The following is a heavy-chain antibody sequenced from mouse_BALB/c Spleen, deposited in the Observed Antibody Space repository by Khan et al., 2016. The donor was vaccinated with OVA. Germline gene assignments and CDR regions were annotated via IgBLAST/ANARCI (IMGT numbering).Heavy chain of an antibody. CDR1: GYTFTNYG. CDR2: INTYTGEP. J-gene: IGHJ4*01. D-gene: IGHD2-10*01. V-gene: IGHV9-3-1*01. Sequence: LVESGPELKKPGETVKISCKASGYTFTNYGMNWVKQSPGKVLKWMGWINTYTGEPTYADDFKGRFAFSLETSASTAYLQINNLKNEDTATYFCARPTYFSYTLAYWGQGTSVSVSS. CDR3: ARPTYFSYTLAY.